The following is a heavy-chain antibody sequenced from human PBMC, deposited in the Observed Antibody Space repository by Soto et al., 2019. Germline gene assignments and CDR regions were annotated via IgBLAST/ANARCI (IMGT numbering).Heavy chain of an antibody. CDR1: GYTFTSYY. J-gene: IGHJ6*03. CDR2: INPSGGST. CDR3: ARDVGVREMVRGVIITLRYYYYMDV. D-gene: IGHD3-10*01. Sequence: GASVKVSCKASGYTFTSYYMHWVRQAPGQGLEWMGIINPSGGSTSYAQKFQGRVTMTRDTSTSTVYMELSSLRSEDTAVYYCARDVGVREMVRGVIITLRYYYYMDVWGKGTTVTVSS. V-gene: IGHV1-46*03.